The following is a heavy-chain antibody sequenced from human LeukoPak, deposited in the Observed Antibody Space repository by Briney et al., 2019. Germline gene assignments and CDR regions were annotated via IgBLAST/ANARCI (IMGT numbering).Heavy chain of an antibody. J-gene: IGHJ4*02. V-gene: IGHV4-59*01. CDR1: GGSISGYY. CDR3: ARAAHGYDFCSGFLD. Sequence: SETLSLTCTVSGGSISGYYWSWIRQPPGKGLEWIGYIYYSGSTNYNPSLKSRVTISVDTSKNQFSLKLSSVTAADTAVYYCARAAHGYDFCSGFLDWGQGTLVTVSS. D-gene: IGHD3-3*01. CDR2: IYYSGST.